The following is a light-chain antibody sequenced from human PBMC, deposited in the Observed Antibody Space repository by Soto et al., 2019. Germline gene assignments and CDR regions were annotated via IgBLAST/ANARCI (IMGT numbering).Light chain of an antibody. V-gene: IGLV1-40*01. J-gene: IGLJ2*01. Sequence: QSALTQPPSVSGAPGQRVTISCTGSSSNIGAGYDVHWYQQLPGTAPKLLIYGNSNRPSGVPDRFSGSKSGTSASLAITGLQAEDEADYYCQSYDSSLIHVVFGGGTKLTVL. CDR2: GNS. CDR1: SSNIGAGYD. CDR3: QSYDSSLIHVV.